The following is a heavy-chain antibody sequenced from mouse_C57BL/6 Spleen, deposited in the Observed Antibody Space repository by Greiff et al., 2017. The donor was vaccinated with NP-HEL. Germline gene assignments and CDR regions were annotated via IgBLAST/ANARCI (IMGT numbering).Heavy chain of an antibody. V-gene: IGHV1-42*01. Sequence: VQLQQSGPELVKPGASVKISCKASGYSFTGYYMNWVKQSPEKSLEWIGEINPSTGGTTYNQKLKAKATLTVDNSSSTAYMQLKCLTSEYSAVYYCARFYYGYDAWFAYWGKGTLVTVSA. D-gene: IGHD2-2*01. CDR2: INPSTGGT. CDR3: ARFYYGYDAWFAY. J-gene: IGHJ3*01. CDR1: GYSFTGYY.